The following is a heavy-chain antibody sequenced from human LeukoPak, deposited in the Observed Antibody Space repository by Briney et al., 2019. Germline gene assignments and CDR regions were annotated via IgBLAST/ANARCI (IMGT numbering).Heavy chain of an antibody. CDR1: GGSISSYY. V-gene: IGHV4-59*01. D-gene: IGHD1-14*01. J-gene: IGHJ5*02. CDR3: ARSGYNKNWFDP. Sequence: SETLSLTCTASGGSISSYYWSWIRQPPGKGLEWIGYIYYSGSTNYNPSLKSRVTISVDTSKNQFSLKLSSVTAADTAVYYCARSGYNKNWFDPWGQGTLVTVSS. CDR2: IYYSGST.